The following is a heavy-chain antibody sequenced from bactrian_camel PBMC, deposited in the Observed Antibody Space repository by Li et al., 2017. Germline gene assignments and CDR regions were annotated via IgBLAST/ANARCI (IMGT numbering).Heavy chain of an antibody. CDR1: EYPARTYC. Sequence: QLVESGGGSVQAGESLRVSCAVSEYPARTYCMAWFRQAPGKEREAVAAIETGDGTTYYADSVKERFTISRDNAVQTAYLQMNDLKPEDTGIYYCAVDRCGVATGWLDPRRYNYWGQGTQVTVS. D-gene: IGHD4*01. CDR2: IETGDGTT. J-gene: IGHJ4*01. CDR3: AVDRCGVATGWLDPRRYNY. V-gene: IGHV3S28*01.